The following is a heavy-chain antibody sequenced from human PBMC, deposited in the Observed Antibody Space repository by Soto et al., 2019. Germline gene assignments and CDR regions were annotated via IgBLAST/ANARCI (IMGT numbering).Heavy chain of an antibody. CDR1: GYTFTGYY. Sequence: GASVKVSCKASGYTFTGYYMHWVRQAPGQGLEWMGWINPNSGGTNYAQKFQGWVTMTRDTSISTAYMELSRLRSDDTAVYYCARGSLDIVVVVAATGEFDTWGQGTLVTVSS. J-gene: IGHJ5*02. V-gene: IGHV1-2*04. CDR2: INPNSGGT. CDR3: ARGSLDIVVVVAATGEFDT. D-gene: IGHD2-15*01.